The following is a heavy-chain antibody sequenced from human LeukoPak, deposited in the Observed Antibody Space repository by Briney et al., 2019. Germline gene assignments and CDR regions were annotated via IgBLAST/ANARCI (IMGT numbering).Heavy chain of an antibody. D-gene: IGHD3-10*01. Sequence: PGRSLRLSCAASGFTFSSYGMHWVRQAPGKGLEWVAVISYDGSNKYYADSVKGRFTISRDNSKNTLYLQMNSLRAEDTAVYYCARVVRGVIKGGPIDYWGQGTLVTVSS. CDR2: ISYDGSNK. CDR3: ARVVRGVIKGGPIDY. V-gene: IGHV3-30*03. CDR1: GFTFSSYG. J-gene: IGHJ4*02.